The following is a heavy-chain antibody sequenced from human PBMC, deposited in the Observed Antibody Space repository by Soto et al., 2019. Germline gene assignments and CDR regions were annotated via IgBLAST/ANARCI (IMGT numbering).Heavy chain of an antibody. CDR1: GYTFTSYD. J-gene: IGHJ6*02. CDR3: ARGRMIFAPYGMDV. V-gene: IGHV1-8*01. D-gene: IGHD3-3*01. CDR2: MNPNSGNT. Sequence: QVQLVQSGAEVKKPGASVKVSCKASGYTFTSYDINWVRQATGQGLEWMGWMNPNSGNTGYAQKFQGRVTMARNTSISTGYMELSSLRSEDTAVYYCARGRMIFAPYGMDVWGQGTTVTVSS.